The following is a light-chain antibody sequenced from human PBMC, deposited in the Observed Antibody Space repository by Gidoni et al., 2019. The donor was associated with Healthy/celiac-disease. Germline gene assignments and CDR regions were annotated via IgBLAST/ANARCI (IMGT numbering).Light chain of an antibody. CDR3: SSYTSSSTSWV. V-gene: IGLV2-14*03. CDR2: DVS. Sequence: QSALTHPASVSVSPGQSITISCTGTSSDVGRYNYVSWYQQHPGKAPKLMIDDVSNRPSGVSNRFSGSKSGNTASLTISGLQAEDEADYYCSSYTSSSTSWVFGGGTKLTVL. CDR1: SSDVGRYNY. J-gene: IGLJ3*02.